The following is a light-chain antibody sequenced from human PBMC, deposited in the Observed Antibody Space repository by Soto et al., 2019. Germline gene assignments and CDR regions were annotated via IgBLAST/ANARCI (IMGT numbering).Light chain of an antibody. V-gene: IGKV3-20*01. CDR3: QQYGSSSFT. Sequence: EIVLTQSPGTLSLSPGERATLSCRASQSVSSSYLAWYQQKPGQAPRLLIYGASSRATGIPDRFSGSGSGTDFPRTISRLEPEDFAVYYCQQYGSSSFTFGPGTKVDTK. J-gene: IGKJ3*01. CDR2: GAS. CDR1: QSVSSSY.